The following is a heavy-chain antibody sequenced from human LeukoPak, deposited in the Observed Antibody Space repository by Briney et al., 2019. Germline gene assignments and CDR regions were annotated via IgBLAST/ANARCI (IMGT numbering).Heavy chain of an antibody. D-gene: IGHD3-3*01. J-gene: IGHJ5*02. CDR1: GFTFSSYA. V-gene: IGHV3-30-3*01. CDR2: VSYDGSNK. Sequence: PGGSLRLSCAASGFTFSSYAVHWVRQAPGKGLEWVAVVSYDGSNKYYADSVKGRFTISRDNAKSSLYLQMNSLRVDDTAVYYCARTVFGAYNWFDPWGQGALVTVSS. CDR3: ARTVFGAYNWFDP.